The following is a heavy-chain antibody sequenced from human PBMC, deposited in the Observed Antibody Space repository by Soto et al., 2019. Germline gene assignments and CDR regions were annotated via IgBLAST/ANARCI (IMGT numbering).Heavy chain of an antibody. D-gene: IGHD4-17*01. Sequence: QVQLVESGGGVVQPGRSLRLSCAASGFTFSSYGMHWVRQAPGKGLEWVAVIWYDGSNKYYADSVKGRFTISRDNSKNTLYLQMNSLRAEDTAVYYCAKGYGAEEGSWGQGTLVTVSS. CDR3: AKGYGAEEGS. CDR1: GFTFSSYG. V-gene: IGHV3-33*06. J-gene: IGHJ4*02. CDR2: IWYDGSNK.